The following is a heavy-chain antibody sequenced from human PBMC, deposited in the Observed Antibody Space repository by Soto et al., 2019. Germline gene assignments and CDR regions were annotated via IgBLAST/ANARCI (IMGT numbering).Heavy chain of an antibody. D-gene: IGHD6-19*01. CDR3: ARDTSRISVAVDFDY. J-gene: IGHJ4*02. V-gene: IGHV1-18*01. CDR2: ISAYNGNT. CDR1: GYTFTNYG. Sequence: ASVKVSCKASGYTFTNYGVTWGRQAPGQGLEWLGWISAYNGNTNYAQSLQGRVTMTTDTSTSTAYMELRSLRSDDTAVYYCARDTSRISVAVDFDYWGQGTLVTVSS.